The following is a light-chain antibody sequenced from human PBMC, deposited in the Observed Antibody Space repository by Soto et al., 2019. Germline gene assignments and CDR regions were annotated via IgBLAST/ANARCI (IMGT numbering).Light chain of an antibody. V-gene: IGLV3-1*01. J-gene: IGLJ2*01. CDR3: QAWDSSTVV. Sequence: SYELTQPPSVSVSPGQTASITCSGHKLGNKYACWYQQKPGQSPVLVIYQDIKRPSGIPERFSGSNSGNTATLTISGTRALDEADYYCQAWDSSTVVFGGGTKLTVL. CDR2: QDI. CDR1: KLGNKY.